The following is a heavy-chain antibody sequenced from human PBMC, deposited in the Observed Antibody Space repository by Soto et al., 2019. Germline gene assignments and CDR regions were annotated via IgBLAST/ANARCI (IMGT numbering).Heavy chain of an antibody. CDR2: INPRSGKT. V-gene: IGHV1-46*03. CDR1: GDTLSTYY. J-gene: IGHJ4*02. D-gene: IGHD3-22*01. Sequence: VQLVQSGAEVKRPGASVKISCKASGDTLSTYYMHWARQAPGQGLEWMGIINPRSGKTNYPQKFQGRVPMTRDTSTTTVYMELSTLRPEDTAMYYCARGVGYSDSSGYPFDYWGQGTLVTVSS. CDR3: ARGVGYSDSSGYPFDY.